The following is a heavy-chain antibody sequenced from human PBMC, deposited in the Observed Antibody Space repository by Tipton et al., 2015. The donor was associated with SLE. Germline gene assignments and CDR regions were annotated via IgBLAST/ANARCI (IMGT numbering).Heavy chain of an antibody. CDR1: GGSIIGYY. J-gene: IGHJ5*01. Sequence: LRLSCTVSGGSIIGYYWSWIRQPPGKGLGWIGYIYYTGSTNYKPSLGSRVTISVDTSKNQFSLKLTSVTAADTALYYCARKADGHFYFDSWGQGTLVSVSS. CDR2: IYYTGST. V-gene: IGHV4-59*01. D-gene: IGHD5-24*01. CDR3: ARKADGHFYFDS.